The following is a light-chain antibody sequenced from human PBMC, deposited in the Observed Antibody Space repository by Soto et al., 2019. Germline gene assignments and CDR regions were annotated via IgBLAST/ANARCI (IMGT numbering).Light chain of an antibody. CDR1: RSNIGINY. J-gene: IGLJ1*01. CDR2: RNN. V-gene: IGLV1-47*01. CDR3: AAWDESLSGPV. Sequence: QAVVTQPPSASGTPGQGVTISCSGSRSNIGINYVYWYQQLPGTAPKLLIHRNNQRPSGVPDRFSGSKSGTSASLAIGGLRSEDEADYYCAAWDESLSGPVFGTGTKVTVL.